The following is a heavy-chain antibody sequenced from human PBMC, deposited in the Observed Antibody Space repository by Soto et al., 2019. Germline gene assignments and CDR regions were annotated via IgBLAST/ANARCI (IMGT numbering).Heavy chain of an antibody. CDR2: INHSGSP. V-gene: IGHV4-34*01. D-gene: IGHD1-1*01. CDR3: ATANWSHHYFDP. CDR1: GGSFSGYY. J-gene: IGHJ5*02. Sequence: SETLSLTCAVYGGSFSGYYWSWLRQPPGKGLEWIGEINHSGSPNYNPSLKSRVTISVDTSKNQFSLKMTSVTAADTAVYYCATANWSHHYFDPWGQGTLVAVSS.